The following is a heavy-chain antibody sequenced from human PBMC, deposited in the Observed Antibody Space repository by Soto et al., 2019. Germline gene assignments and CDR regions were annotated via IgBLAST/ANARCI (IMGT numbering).Heavy chain of an antibody. CDR3: AKMLAVAGYFDY. J-gene: IGHJ4*02. CDR1: GFTFSSSA. V-gene: IGHV3-23*01. CDR2: ISGSGGST. D-gene: IGHD6-19*01. Sequence: LRLSCAASGFTFSSSAMTWVRQAPGKGLEWVSAISGSGGSTYYADSVKGRFTISRDNSKNTLYLQMNSLRAEDTAVYYCAKMLAVAGYFDYWGQGTLVTAPQ.